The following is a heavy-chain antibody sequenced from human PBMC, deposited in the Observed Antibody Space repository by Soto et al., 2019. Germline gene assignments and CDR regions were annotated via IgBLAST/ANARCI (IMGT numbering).Heavy chain of an antibody. CDR3: AKSRIPGIAVAGSFGY. CDR2: ISWNSGSI. J-gene: IGHJ4*02. D-gene: IGHD6-19*01. Sequence: EVQLGESGGGLVQPGRSLRLSCAASGFTFDDYAMHWVRQAPGKGLEWVSGISWNSGSIGYADSVKGRFTISRDNAKNSLYLQMNSLRAEDTALYYCAKSRIPGIAVAGSFGYWGQGTLVTVSS. V-gene: IGHV3-9*01. CDR1: GFTFDDYA.